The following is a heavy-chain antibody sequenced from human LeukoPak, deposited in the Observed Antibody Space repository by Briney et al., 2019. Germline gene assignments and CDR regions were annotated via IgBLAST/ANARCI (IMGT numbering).Heavy chain of an antibody. CDR3: VRESGYSSGWYPY. CDR2: IYPGDSDS. V-gene: IGHV5-51*01. CDR1: GYTFTNYW. D-gene: IGHD6-19*01. Sequence: GESLKISCKRSGYTFTNYWIAWVRQMPGKGLEWMGMIYPGDSDSRYSPSFQGQVTFSADKSISTAYLQWSSLKASDSAMYYCVRESGYSSGWYPYWGQGTLVTVSS. J-gene: IGHJ4*02.